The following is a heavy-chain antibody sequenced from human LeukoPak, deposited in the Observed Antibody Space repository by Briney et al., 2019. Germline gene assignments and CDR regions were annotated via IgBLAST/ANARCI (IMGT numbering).Heavy chain of an antibody. V-gene: IGHV4-30-4*08. D-gene: IGHD3-22*01. CDR1: GGSITSGEHY. CDR2: VAYSGII. Sequence: SETLSLTCIVSGGSITSGEHYCSWIRQRPGKGLEWIGYVAYSGIINYNPSFSSRITMSVDTSKNQFSLKLSSATAADTAVYYCARDLYDSNGYFLGNDYWGQGSWSPSPQ. CDR3: ARDLYDSNGYFLGNDY. J-gene: IGHJ4*02.